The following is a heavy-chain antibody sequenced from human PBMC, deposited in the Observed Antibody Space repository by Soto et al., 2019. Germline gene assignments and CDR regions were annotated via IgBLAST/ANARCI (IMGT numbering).Heavy chain of an antibody. J-gene: IGHJ6*02. CDR3: AAGGYYDFWSGPYYGMDV. CDR2: ISSSSSHI. D-gene: IGHD3-3*01. CDR1: GFTFSSYS. V-gene: IGHV3-21*01. Sequence: EVQLVESGGGLVKPGGSLRLSCAASGFTFSSYSMNWVRQAPGKGLEWVSSISSSSSHIYYADSVKGRFTISRDNAKNSLYLQMNSLRAEDTAVYHCAAGGYYDFWSGPYYGMDVWGQGTTVTVSS.